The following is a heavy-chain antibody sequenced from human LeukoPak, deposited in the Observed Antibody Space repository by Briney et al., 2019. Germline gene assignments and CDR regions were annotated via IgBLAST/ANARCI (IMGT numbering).Heavy chain of an antibody. D-gene: IGHD6-6*01. CDR3: ARATRQLVLVY. CDR1: GYTFTGYY. J-gene: IGHJ4*02. V-gene: IGHV1-2*02. CDR2: INPNSGGT. Sequence: ASVKVSCKASGYTFTGYYMHWVRQAPGQGLEWMGWINPNSGGTNHAQKFQGRVTMTRDTSISTAYMELSRLRSDDTAVYYCARATRQLVLVYWGQGTLVTVSS.